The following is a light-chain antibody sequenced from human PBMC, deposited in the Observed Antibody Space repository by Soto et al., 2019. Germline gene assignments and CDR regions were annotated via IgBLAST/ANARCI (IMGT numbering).Light chain of an antibody. CDR2: GDN. CDR1: SSNIGSFYD. CDR3: QSYDNSLNHVV. Sequence: QLVLQQPPSVSGAPGHRVTIPCTGSSSNIGSFYDVHWYQPLPGTAPKLLIYGDNNRPSGVPDRFSASKSGTAASLAITGLQAEDEADYYCQSYDNSLNHVVFGGGTKLTVL. V-gene: IGLV1-40*01. J-gene: IGLJ2*01.